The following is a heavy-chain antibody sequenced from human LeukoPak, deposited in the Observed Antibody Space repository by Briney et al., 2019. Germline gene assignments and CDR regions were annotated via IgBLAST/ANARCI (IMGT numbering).Heavy chain of an antibody. CDR2: IYYSGST. J-gene: IGHJ3*02. V-gene: IGHV4-61*01. CDR3: ARDCSSTSCYTFGAFDI. CDR1: GGSVSSGSYY. Sequence: PSETLSLTCTVSGGSVSSGSYYWSWIRQLPGKGLEWIGYIYYSGSTNYNPSLKSRVTISVDTSKNQLSLKLSSVTAADTAVYYCARDCSSTSCYTFGAFDIWGQGTMVTVSS. D-gene: IGHD2-2*02.